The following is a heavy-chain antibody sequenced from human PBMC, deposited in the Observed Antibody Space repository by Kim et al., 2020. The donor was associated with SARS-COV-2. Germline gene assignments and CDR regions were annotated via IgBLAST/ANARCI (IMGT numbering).Heavy chain of an antibody. CDR2: A. V-gene: IGHV1-69*04. D-gene: IGHD4-17*01. CDR3: ARDIKTVTTDY. J-gene: IGHJ4*02. Sequence: ANDAHKYQGRVTITADNSTSTAYMELSSLRSEDTAVYYCARDIKTVTTDYWGQGTLVTVSS.